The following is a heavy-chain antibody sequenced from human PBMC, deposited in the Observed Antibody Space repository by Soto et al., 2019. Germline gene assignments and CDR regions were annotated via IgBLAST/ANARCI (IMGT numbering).Heavy chain of an antibody. Sequence: GESLKISCQGSGYSFTSYWIGWVRQMPGKGLEWMGIIYPGDSDTRYSPSFQGQVTISADKSISTAYLQWSSLKASDTAMYYCARRYYYDSSGSGFDYWGQGTLVTVSS. V-gene: IGHV5-51*01. CDR3: ARRYYYDSSGSGFDY. D-gene: IGHD3-22*01. CDR2: IYPGDSDT. J-gene: IGHJ4*02. CDR1: GYSFTSYW.